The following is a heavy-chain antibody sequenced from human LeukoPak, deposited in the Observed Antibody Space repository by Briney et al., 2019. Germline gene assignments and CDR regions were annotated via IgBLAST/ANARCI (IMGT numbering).Heavy chain of an antibody. CDR1: GYIFTNYW. V-gene: IGHV5-51*01. Sequence: GESLKISCKSSGYIFTNYWIGWVREMPGRGLEWMGIIYPGDSDTRYSPSFQGQVTISADKSISTAYLQWSSLKASDTAMYYCARREGPVLDYWGQGTLVTVSS. CDR2: IYPGDSDT. CDR3: ARREGPVLDY. J-gene: IGHJ4*02.